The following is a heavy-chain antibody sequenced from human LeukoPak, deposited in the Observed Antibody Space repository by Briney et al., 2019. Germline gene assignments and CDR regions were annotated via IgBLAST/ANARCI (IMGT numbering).Heavy chain of an antibody. CDR1: GYSFTRYW. J-gene: IGHJ3*02. V-gene: IGHV5-51*01. CDR2: IYPGDSDT. Sequence: PGESLKISCKASGYSFTRYWIGWVRQRPGKGLEWMGIIYPGDSDTRNRPSFQGQVTISADKSISTAYLQWSSLKASDIAMYYCARTILDAFDIWGQGTMVTVSS. CDR3: ARTILDAFDI. D-gene: IGHD3-3*01.